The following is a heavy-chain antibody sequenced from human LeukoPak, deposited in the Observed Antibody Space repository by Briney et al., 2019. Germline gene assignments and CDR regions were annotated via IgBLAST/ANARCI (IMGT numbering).Heavy chain of an antibody. J-gene: IGHJ4*02. CDR2: IYWDDDR. CDR1: GFSLNTRGVG. D-gene: IGHD3-22*01. V-gene: IGHV2-5*02. CDR3: AHRKNYYDSSVFDN. Sequence: GPMLVNPTQTLTLTCTFSGFSLNTRGVGVGWIRQPPGRAWQWLALIYWDDDRRYSPSLKSRLTITKDTSKNQVVLTMTNMDPVDTATYFCAHRKNYYDSSVFDNWGQGTLVPVSS.